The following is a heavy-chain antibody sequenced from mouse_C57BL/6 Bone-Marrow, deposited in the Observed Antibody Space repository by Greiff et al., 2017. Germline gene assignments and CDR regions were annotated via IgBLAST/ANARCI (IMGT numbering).Heavy chain of an antibody. D-gene: IGHD1-1*01. J-gene: IGHJ1*03. V-gene: IGHV3-8*01. CDR3: ARRITTVVAPSYWYFDV. CDR1: GYSITSDY. Sequence: EVMLVESGPGLAKPSQTLSLTCSVTGYSITSDYWNWIRKFPGNKLEYMGYISYSGSTYYNPSLKSRISITRDTSKNQYYLQLNSVTTEDTATYYCARRITTVVAPSYWYFDVWGTGTTVTVSS. CDR2: ISYSGST.